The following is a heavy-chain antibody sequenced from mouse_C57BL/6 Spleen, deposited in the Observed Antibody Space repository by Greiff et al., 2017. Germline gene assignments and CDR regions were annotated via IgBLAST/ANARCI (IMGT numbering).Heavy chain of an antibody. Sequence: LVESGPELVKPGASVKISCKASGYSFSDYNMNWVKQSNGKSLEWIGVINPNYGTTSYNQKFKGKATLTVDQSSSTAYMQLNSLTSEDSAVYYCARSAYYSNYDAMDYWGQGTSVTVSS. J-gene: IGHJ4*01. V-gene: IGHV1-39*01. D-gene: IGHD2-5*01. CDR3: ARSAYYSNYDAMDY. CDR2: INPNYGTT. CDR1: GYSFSDYN.